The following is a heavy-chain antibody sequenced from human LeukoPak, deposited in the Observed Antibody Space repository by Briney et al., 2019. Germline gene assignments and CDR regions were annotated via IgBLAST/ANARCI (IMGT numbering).Heavy chain of an antibody. CDR3: ARGLGYGGSFDY. D-gene: IGHD4-23*01. J-gene: IGHJ4*02. CDR2: ISSSSSYI. CDR1: GFTFSSYS. V-gene: IGHV3-21*01. Sequence: GGSLRLSCAASGFTFSSYSMNWVRQAPGKGLEWVSSISSSSSYISYADSVKGRFTISRDNAKNSLYLQMNSLRAEDTAVYYCARGLGYGGSFDYWGQGTLVTVSS.